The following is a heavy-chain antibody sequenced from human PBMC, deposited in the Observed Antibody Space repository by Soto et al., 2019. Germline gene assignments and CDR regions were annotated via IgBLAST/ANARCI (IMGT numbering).Heavy chain of an antibody. CDR1: GDSVSSNSAA. J-gene: IGHJ6*02. CDR3: ARFPLSSSHYTIDYYGMDV. V-gene: IGHV6-1*01. CDR2: TYYRSKWYN. Sequence: KQSQTLSLTCAISGDSVSSNSAAWNWIRQSPSRGLEWLGRTYYRSKWYNDYAVSVKSRITINPDTSKNQFSLQLNSVTPEDTAVYYCARFPLSSSHYTIDYYGMDVWGQGTTVTVSS. D-gene: IGHD3-3*01.